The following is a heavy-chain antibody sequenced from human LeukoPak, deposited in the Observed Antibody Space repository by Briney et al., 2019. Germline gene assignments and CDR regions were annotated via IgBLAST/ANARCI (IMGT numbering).Heavy chain of an antibody. CDR3: AKDRCSNGVGCYYYYMDV. CDR2: ISSSSRYI. J-gene: IGHJ6*03. Sequence: PGGSLRLSCAASGFTFGTYTLNWVRQAPGKGLERVSSISSSSRYIYYADSVKGRFSISRDSSKNTLYLQMNSLRAEDTAVYYCAKDRCSNGVGCYYYYMDVWGKGTTVTISS. CDR1: GFTFGTYT. V-gene: IGHV3-21*01. D-gene: IGHD2-8*01.